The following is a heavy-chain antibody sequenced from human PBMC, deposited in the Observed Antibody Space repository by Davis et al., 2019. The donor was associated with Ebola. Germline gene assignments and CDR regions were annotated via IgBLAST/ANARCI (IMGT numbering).Heavy chain of an antibody. CDR3: AREGREGNWNPLDY. V-gene: IGHV4-34*01. Sequence: MPSETLSLTCTVSGGSISSYYWTWIRQPPGKGLEWIGEINHSGSTNYNPSLKSRVTISVDTSKKQFSLKLSSVTAADTAVYYCAREGREGNWNPLDYWGQGTLVTVSS. CDR2: INHSGST. D-gene: IGHD1-1*01. J-gene: IGHJ4*02. CDR1: GGSISSYY.